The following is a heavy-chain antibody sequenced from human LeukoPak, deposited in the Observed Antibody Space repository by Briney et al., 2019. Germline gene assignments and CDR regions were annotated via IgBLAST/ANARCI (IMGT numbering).Heavy chain of an antibody. CDR2: ISGSGDTT. V-gene: IGHV3-23*01. D-gene: IGHD1-14*01. CDR1: GLTFYSYG. Sequence: GGSLRLSCAASGLTFYSYGMSWVRRAPGKGLEWVSGISGSGDTTYYADSVKGRFTIPRDNSKNTLYLQMNSLRVEDTGVYYCAKGHSAHGTGFDCWGQGTQVTVSS. J-gene: IGHJ4*02. CDR3: AKGHSAHGTGFDC.